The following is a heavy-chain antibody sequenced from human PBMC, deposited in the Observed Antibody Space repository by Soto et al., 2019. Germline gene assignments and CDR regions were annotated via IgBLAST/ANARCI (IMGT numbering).Heavy chain of an antibody. CDR3: ARDGATVVTRQVFDP. Sequence: GGSVKVSCKASGGTFSSYAISWVRQAPGQGLEWMGGIIPIFGTANYAQKFQGRVTITADESTSTAYMELSSLRSEDTAVHYCARDGATVVTRQVFDPWGQGTLVTVSS. V-gene: IGHV1-69*13. CDR2: IIPIFGTA. J-gene: IGHJ5*02. D-gene: IGHD4-17*01. CDR1: GGTFSSYA.